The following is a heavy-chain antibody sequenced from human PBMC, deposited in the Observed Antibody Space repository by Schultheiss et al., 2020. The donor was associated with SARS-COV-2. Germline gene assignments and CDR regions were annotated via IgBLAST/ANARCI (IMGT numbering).Heavy chain of an antibody. D-gene: IGHD1-7*01. CDR3: ARGDNWNYDGYYYYMDV. V-gene: IGHV4-34*01. J-gene: IGHJ6*03. Sequence: GSLRLSCAASGFTFSSYSMNWVRQAPGKGLEWIGEINHSGSTNYNPSLKSRVSISVDTSKNQFSLKLSSVTAADTAVYYCARGDNWNYDGYYYYMDVWGKGTTVTVSS. CDR2: INHSGST. CDR1: GFTFSSYS.